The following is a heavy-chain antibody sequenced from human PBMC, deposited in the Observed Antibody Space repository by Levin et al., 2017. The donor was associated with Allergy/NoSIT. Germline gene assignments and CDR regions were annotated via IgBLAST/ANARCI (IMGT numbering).Heavy chain of an antibody. V-gene: IGHV3-7*01. CDR3: ARALWRFEY. D-gene: IGHD2-21*01. CDR2: IKQDGSEK. J-gene: IGHJ4*02. Sequence: RASVKVSCAASGFTFSSYWMSWARQPPGKGLEWVANIKQDGSEKYYVDSVKGRFTISRDNAKNSLYLQMNSLRAEDTAVYYCARALWRFEYWGQGTLVTVSS. CDR1: GFTFSSYW.